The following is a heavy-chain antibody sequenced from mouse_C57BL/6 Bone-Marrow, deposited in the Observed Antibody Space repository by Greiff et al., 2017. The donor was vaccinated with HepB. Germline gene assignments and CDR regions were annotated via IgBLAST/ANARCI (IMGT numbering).Heavy chain of an antibody. CDR3: ARGTVVAFDY. D-gene: IGHD1-1*01. Sequence: VQLQQSGPELVKPGASVKISCKASGYSFTGYYMNWVKQSPEKSLEWIGEINPSTGGTTYNQKFKAKATLTVDKSSSTAYMQLKSLTSEDSAVYYCARGTVVAFDYWGQGTTLTVSS. V-gene: IGHV1-42*01. J-gene: IGHJ2*01. CDR1: GYSFTGYY. CDR2: INPSTGGT.